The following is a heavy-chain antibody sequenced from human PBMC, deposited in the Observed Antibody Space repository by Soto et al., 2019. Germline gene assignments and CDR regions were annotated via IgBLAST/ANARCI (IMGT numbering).Heavy chain of an antibody. D-gene: IGHD3-10*01. CDR2: INHSGST. Sequence: QVQLQQWGAGLLKPSETLSLTCAVYGGSFSGYYWSWIRQPPGKGLEWIGEINHSGSTNYNPSLKSRVTISVDTSTDQFSLKLSSVTAADTGVYYCAGGYYGSGSYSNWFDPWGQGTLVTVSS. V-gene: IGHV4-34*01. CDR1: GGSFSGYY. J-gene: IGHJ5*02. CDR3: AGGYYGSGSYSNWFDP.